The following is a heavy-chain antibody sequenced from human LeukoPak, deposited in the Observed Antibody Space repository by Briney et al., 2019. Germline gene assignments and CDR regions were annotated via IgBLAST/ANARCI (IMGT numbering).Heavy chain of an antibody. Sequence: PSETLSLTCTVSGGSISSSSYYWGWIRQPPGKGLEWIGSIYYSGSTYYNPSLKSRVTISVDTSKNQFSLKLSSVTAADTAVYYCARTSYDILTGFIVSPQPFDYWGQGTLVTVSS. CDR2: IYYSGST. V-gene: IGHV4-39*01. CDR1: GGSISSSSYY. CDR3: ARTSYDILTGFIVSPQPFDY. D-gene: IGHD3-9*01. J-gene: IGHJ4*02.